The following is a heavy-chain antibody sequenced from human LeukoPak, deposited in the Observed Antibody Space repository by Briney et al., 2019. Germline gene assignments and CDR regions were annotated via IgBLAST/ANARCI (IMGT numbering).Heavy chain of an antibody. CDR3: TTDSTPGYCSGGSCPSGAFDI. J-gene: IGHJ3*02. CDR2: IKSKTDGGTT. Sequence: GGSLRLSCAAFGFAFSNAWMSWVRQAPGRGLEWVGRIKSKTDGGTTDYAAPVKGRFTISRDDSKNTLYLQMNSLKTEDTAVYYCTTDSTPGYCSGGSCPSGAFDIWGQGTMVTVSS. V-gene: IGHV3-15*01. CDR1: GFAFSNAW. D-gene: IGHD2-15*01.